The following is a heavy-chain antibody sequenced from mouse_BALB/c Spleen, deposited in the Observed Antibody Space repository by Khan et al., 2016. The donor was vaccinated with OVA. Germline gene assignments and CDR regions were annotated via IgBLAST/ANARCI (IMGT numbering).Heavy chain of an antibody. CDR1: GYNFINNR. Sequence: VQLQQSGAELAKPGASVKMSCKASGYNFINNRILWIKKRHGQGLEWIGYINTRTGYTEYNQNFKDKATLNADKTYSTAYIRLSSLTSEDSTVYYCARSGLRWDFDYWGQGTTLTVSS. CDR2: INTRTGYT. CDR3: ARSGLRWDFDY. V-gene: IGHV1-4*01. J-gene: IGHJ2*01. D-gene: IGHD1-1*01.